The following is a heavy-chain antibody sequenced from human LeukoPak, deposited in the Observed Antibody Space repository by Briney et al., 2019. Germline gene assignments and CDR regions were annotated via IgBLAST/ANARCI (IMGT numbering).Heavy chain of an antibody. Sequence: SETLSLTCTVSGGSISSSSYCWGWIRQPLGKGLEWIGSIYYSGSTYYNPSLKSRVTISVDTSKNQFSLKLSSVTAADTAVYYCAGGVRGNDFDYWGQGTLVTVSS. J-gene: IGHJ4*02. CDR1: GGSISSSSYC. D-gene: IGHD4/OR15-4a*01. V-gene: IGHV4-39*07. CDR2: IYYSGST. CDR3: AGGVRGNDFDY.